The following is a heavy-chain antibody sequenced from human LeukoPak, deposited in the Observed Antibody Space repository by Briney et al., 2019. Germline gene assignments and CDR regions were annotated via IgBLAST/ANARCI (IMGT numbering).Heavy chain of an antibody. CDR1: GFTFSNYA. CDR3: ANSNSVNYYGQFGY. D-gene: IGHD1-26*01. J-gene: IGHJ4*02. Sequence: GGSLRLSCAASGFTFSNYAMSWVRQAPGKGLEWVSAISGSGGITYYADSAKGRFTISRDNSKNTLYLQMNSLRAEDTAIYYCANSNSVNYYGQFGYWGQGTLVTVSS. CDR2: ISGSGGIT. V-gene: IGHV3-23*01.